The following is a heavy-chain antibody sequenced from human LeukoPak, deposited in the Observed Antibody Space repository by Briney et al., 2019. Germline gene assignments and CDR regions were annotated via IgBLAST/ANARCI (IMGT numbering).Heavy chain of an antibody. J-gene: IGHJ5*02. D-gene: IGHD3-22*01. Sequence: GGSLRLSCAASGFTFSSYEMNWVRQAPGKGLEWVSYISGSGNTIYYADSVKGRFTISRDNAKNSLYLQMNSLRAEDTAVYYCARIPDYYYDSSGYVAWGQGTLVTVSS. CDR2: ISGSGNTI. V-gene: IGHV3-48*03. CDR1: GFTFSSYE. CDR3: ARIPDYYYDSSGYVA.